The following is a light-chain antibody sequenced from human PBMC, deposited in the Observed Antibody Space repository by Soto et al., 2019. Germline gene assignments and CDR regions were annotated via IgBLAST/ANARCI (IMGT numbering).Light chain of an antibody. V-gene: IGKV3-15*01. Sequence: EIVMTQSPATLSVSPGERATLSCRASQSVGTNLAWYQQKPGQAPRLLIYAASTRAAGISPRFSGGGSGTDFPLTISSLKSEDFAVYYCQQYNDWPRTFGQGAKVGIK. CDR3: QQYNDWPRT. J-gene: IGKJ1*01. CDR2: AAS. CDR1: QSVGTN.